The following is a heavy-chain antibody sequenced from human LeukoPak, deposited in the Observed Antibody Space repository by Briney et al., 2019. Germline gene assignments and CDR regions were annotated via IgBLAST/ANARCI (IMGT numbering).Heavy chain of an antibody. D-gene: IGHD4-17*01. Sequence: GGSLRLSCAASGFTFSTFAMHWVRQAPGKGLEWVALISYDGSNKYYADSVKGRFTISRDNSKNTLYLQMNSLRAEDTAVYYCAKDRGSRRFPWAVDYGDPESDYWGQGTLVTVSS. V-gene: IGHV3-30*18. J-gene: IGHJ4*02. CDR3: AKDRGSRRFPWAVDYGDPESDY. CDR1: GFTFSTFA. CDR2: ISYDGSNK.